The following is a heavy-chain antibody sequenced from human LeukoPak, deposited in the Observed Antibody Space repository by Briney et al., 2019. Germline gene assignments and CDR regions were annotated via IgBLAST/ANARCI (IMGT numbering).Heavy chain of an antibody. CDR3: ARVSSSMGGAADY. CDR2: ISYDGSNK. V-gene: IGHV3-30*03. D-gene: IGHD6-6*01. CDR1: GFTFSSYA. J-gene: IGHJ4*02. Sequence: GGSLRLSCAASGFTFSSYAMSWVRQAPGKGLEWVAVISYDGSNKYYADSVKGRFTISRDNSKNTLYLQMNSLRADDTAVYYCARVSSSMGGAADYWGQGTQVTVSA.